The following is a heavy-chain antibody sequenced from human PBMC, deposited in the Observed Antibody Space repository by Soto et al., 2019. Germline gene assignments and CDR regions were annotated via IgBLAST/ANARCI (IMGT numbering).Heavy chain of an antibody. CDR2: IYYSRNT. CDR1: GCSIRSSSYY. D-gene: IGHD4-17*01. V-gene: IGHV4-39*01. J-gene: IGHJ6*02. Sequence: SETLSLTCTVSGCSIRSSSYYWGWIRQPPGKGLEWIGSIYYSRNTYYNPSHKSRVTISVDTSQNQYSLKPSSETAAYMAVYYCARQSGSGDYVYYYYGMDVWGQGTTVTVSS. CDR3: ARQSGSGDYVYYYYGMDV.